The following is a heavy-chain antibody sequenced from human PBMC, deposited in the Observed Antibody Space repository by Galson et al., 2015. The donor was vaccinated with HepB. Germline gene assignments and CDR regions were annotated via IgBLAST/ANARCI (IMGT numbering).Heavy chain of an antibody. Sequence: SLRLSCAASGFTFSTYWMSWVRQAPGKGLEWVASINRDGSEKYYVDSVRGRFTISRDNAKNSLYLEMSSLRADDTALHYCATEAISSSLYYFDYWGQGTLVTVSS. CDR1: GFTFSTYW. CDR2: INRDGSEK. J-gene: IGHJ4*02. D-gene: IGHD2-2*01. V-gene: IGHV3-7*03. CDR3: ATEAISSSLYYFDY.